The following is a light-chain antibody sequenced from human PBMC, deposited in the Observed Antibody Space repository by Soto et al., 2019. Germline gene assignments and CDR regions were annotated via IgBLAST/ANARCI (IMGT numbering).Light chain of an antibody. CDR1: SSDVGGYNF. CDR2: DVS. J-gene: IGLJ2*01. CDR3: SPYTSHKTLG. Sequence: QSALTQPASVSGSPGQSITISCTGTSSDVGGYNFVSWYQQHPGKAPKLIIYDVSNRPSGVSNRFSGSKSGNTASLTISGLQAEGEGGYYCSPYTSHKTLGFGGGTKLTVL. V-gene: IGLV2-14*01.